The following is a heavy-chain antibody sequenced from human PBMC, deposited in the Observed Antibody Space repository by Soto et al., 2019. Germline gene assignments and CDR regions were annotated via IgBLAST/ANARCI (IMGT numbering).Heavy chain of an antibody. J-gene: IGHJ5*02. CDR1: GYSISSGLY. V-gene: IGHV4-38-2*01. CDR3: AIGNPDWFDP. CDR2: IYRGGIT. D-gene: IGHD1-1*01. Sequence: AETLSLTCAVSGYSISSGLYWGWIRQPPGKGLEWIGTIYRGGITYYNPSLKSRVTISIDTSKNHFSLRLSSVTATDTAVYFCAIGNPDWFDPWGQGTLVTVSS.